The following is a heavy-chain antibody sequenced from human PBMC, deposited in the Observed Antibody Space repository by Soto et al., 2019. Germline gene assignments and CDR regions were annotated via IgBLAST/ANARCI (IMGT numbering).Heavy chain of an antibody. Sequence: GGSLRLSCAASGFTFSSYAMSWVRQAPGKGLEWASAISGSGGSTYYADSVKGRFTISRDNSKNTLYLQMNSLRAEDTAVYYCAKGIAARWGYYYGMDVWGQGTTVTVSS. J-gene: IGHJ6*02. CDR2: ISGSGGST. V-gene: IGHV3-23*01. CDR1: GFTFSSYA. CDR3: AKGIAARWGYYYGMDV. D-gene: IGHD6-25*01.